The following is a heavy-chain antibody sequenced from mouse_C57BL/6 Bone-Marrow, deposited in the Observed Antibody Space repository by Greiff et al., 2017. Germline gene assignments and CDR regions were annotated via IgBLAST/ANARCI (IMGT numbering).Heavy chain of an antibody. CDR2: INPNNGGT. Sequence: EVKLMESGPELVKPGASVKISCKASGYTFTDYYMNWVKQSHGKSLEWIGDINPNNGGTSYNQKFKGKATLTVDKSSSTAYMELRSLTSEDSAVYYCARRPYWYFDVWGTGTTVTVSS. CDR1: GYTFTDYY. V-gene: IGHV1-26*01. J-gene: IGHJ1*03. CDR3: ARRPYWYFDV.